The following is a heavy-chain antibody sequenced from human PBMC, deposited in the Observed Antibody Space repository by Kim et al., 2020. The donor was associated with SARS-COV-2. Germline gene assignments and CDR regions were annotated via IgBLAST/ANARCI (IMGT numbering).Heavy chain of an antibody. CDR2: IRSKAYGGTT. J-gene: IGHJ6*02. CDR3: TRGDSSGYYPRWYYYYYGMDV. V-gene: IGHV3-49*03. Sequence: GGSLRLSCTASGFTFGDYAMSWFRQAPGKGLEWVGFIRSKAYGGTTEYAASVKGRFTISRDDSKSIAYLQMNSLKTEDTAVYYCTRGDSSGYYPRWYYYYYGMDVWGQGTTVTVSS. D-gene: IGHD3-22*01. CDR1: GFTFGDYA.